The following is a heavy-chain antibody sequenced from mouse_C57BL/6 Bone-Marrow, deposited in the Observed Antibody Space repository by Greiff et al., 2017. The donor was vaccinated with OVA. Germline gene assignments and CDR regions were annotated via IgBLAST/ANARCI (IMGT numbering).Heavy chain of an antibody. CDR2: ISNGGGST. V-gene: IGHV5-12*01. CDR1: GFTFSDYY. J-gene: IGHJ4*01. CDR3: ARQIYDGYFYAMDY. Sequence: EVQLVESGGGLVQPGGSLKLSCAASGFTFSDYYMYWVRQTPEKRLEWVAYISNGGGSTYYPDTVKGRFTISRDNAKNTLYLQMSRLKSEDTAMYYCARQIYDGYFYAMDYWGQGTSVTVSS. D-gene: IGHD2-3*01.